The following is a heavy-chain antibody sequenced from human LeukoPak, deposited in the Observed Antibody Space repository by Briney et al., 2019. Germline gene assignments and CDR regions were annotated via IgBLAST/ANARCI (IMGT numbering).Heavy chain of an antibody. CDR2: VYYGGST. CDR1: GGSINSFF. Sequence: SETLSLTCLVSGGSINSFFWSWIRQPPGKGLEWIGYVYYGGSTNYNPSLKSRVTISVDASKNQFSLKLNSVTAADTAVYYCASLYESNGNTRYFQYWGQGTLATVSS. CDR3: ASLYESNGNTRYFQY. J-gene: IGHJ1*01. V-gene: IGHV4-59*01. D-gene: IGHD3-22*01.